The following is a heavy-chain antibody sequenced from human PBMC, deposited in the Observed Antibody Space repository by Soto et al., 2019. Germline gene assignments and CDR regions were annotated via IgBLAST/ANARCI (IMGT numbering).Heavy chain of an antibody. CDR1: GFTFSSYE. CDR3: ARSWGVDCSSTRCYRPWFDP. D-gene: IGHD2-2*02. CDR2: ISRDGSTI. V-gene: IGHV3-48*03. J-gene: IGHJ5*02. Sequence: RGGSLRLSCAASGFTFSSYEMNWVRQAPGKGLERVSYISRDGSTIASADSVKGRFTISRDNAKNSLYLQMNSLRAEDTAVYYCARSWGVDCSSTRCYRPWFDPWGQGTLATVSA.